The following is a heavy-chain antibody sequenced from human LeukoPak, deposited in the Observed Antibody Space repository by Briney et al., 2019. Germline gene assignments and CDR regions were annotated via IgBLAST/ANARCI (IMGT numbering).Heavy chain of an antibody. CDR1: GYTFTSYG. J-gene: IGHJ1*01. V-gene: IGHV1-18*01. CDR2: ISAYNGNT. D-gene: IGHD2-2*01. CDR3: ARADKYQLITEYFQH. Sequence: GASVKVSCKASGYTFTSYGISWVRQAPGQGLEWMGWISAYNGNTNYAQKLQGRVTMTTDTSTSTAYMELRSLRSDDTAVYYCARADKYQLITEYFQHWGQGTLDTVSS.